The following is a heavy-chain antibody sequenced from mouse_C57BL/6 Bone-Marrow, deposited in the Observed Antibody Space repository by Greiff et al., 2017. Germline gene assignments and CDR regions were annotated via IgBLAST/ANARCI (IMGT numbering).Heavy chain of an antibody. V-gene: IGHV5-6*02. CDR2: ISSGGSYP. CDR1: GFTFSSSG. D-gene: IGHD1-1*01. J-gene: IGHJ3*01. CDR3: ARQSLRAWFAY. Sequence: DVKLVASGGDLVKPGGSLKLSCAASGFTFSSSGLSWFRQTPDTRLEWVATISSGGSYPYYPDSVKGRFTISRDNAKNTLYLQMSSLKSEDTAMYYCARQSLRAWFAYWGQGTLVTVSA.